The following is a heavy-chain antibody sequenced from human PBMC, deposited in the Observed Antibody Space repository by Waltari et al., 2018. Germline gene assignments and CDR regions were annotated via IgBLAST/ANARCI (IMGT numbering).Heavy chain of an antibody. CDR2: INADGRAT. V-gene: IGHV3-74*01. D-gene: IGHD3-3*01. CDR3: AIQISGVGF. J-gene: IGHJ4*02. CDR1: GFTCSAYR. Sequence: EVQLVESGGGLVQPGGTLTLSCPASGFTCSAYRMHWVRQAPGKGLVWVSLINADGRATLYADSVKGRFTMSRDNAKDTLDLQMNSLRGEDTDVYYCAIQISGVGFWGQGTLVTVSS.